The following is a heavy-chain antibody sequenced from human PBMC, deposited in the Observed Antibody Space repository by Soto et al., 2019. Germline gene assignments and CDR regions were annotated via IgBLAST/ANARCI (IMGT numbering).Heavy chain of an antibody. Sequence: GGSLRLSCAASGFTVSSNYMSWVRQAPGKGLEWVSVIYSGGSTYYADSVKGRFTISRDNSKNTLYLQMNSLRAEDTAVYYCARAYYYDSSGYYWSQLGWFDPWGQGTLVTVSS. D-gene: IGHD3-22*01. V-gene: IGHV3-53*01. CDR3: ARAYYYDSSGYYWSQLGWFDP. CDR1: GFTVSSNY. CDR2: IYSGGST. J-gene: IGHJ5*02.